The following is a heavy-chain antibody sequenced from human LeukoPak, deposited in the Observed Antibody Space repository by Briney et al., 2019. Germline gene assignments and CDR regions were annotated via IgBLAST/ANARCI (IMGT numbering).Heavy chain of an antibody. CDR2: IYYSGST. V-gene: IGHV4-59*01. Sequence: SETLSLTCTVSGGSISSYYWSWIRQPPGKGLEWIGYIYYSGSTNYNPSLKSRVTISVDTSKNQFSLKLSSVTAADTAVYYCARDSAAYDFWSGYNWFDPWGQGTLVTVSS. J-gene: IGHJ5*02. D-gene: IGHD3-3*01. CDR3: ARDSAAYDFWSGYNWFDP. CDR1: GGSISSYY.